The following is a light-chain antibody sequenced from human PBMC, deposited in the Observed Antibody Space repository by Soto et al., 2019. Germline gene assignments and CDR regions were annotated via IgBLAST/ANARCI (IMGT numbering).Light chain of an antibody. Sequence: AIQFTRSPSSLCWWLLDRVTITCRASQGISSAFAWYQQKPGKAPQLLIYDASSLESGVPSRFSGSGSGTDFTLTISSLQPQDFATYFCQQAASFPITFGQGTRLEIK. J-gene: IGKJ5*01. V-gene: IGKV1-13*02. CDR3: QQAASFPIT. CDR1: QGISSA. CDR2: DAS.